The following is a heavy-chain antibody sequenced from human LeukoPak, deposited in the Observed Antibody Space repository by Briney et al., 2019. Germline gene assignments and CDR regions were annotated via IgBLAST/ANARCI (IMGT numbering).Heavy chain of an antibody. CDR3: ARGVISGSDY. J-gene: IGHJ4*02. D-gene: IGHD3-10*01. CDR2: IYYSGST. CDR1: GGSISSYY. Sequence: SETLSLTCTVSGGSISSYYWRWIRQPPGKGLEWTGYIYYSGSTNYNPSLKSRVTISVGTSKNQFSLKLSSVTAADTAVYYCARGVISGSDYWGQGTLVTVSS. V-gene: IGHV4-59*08.